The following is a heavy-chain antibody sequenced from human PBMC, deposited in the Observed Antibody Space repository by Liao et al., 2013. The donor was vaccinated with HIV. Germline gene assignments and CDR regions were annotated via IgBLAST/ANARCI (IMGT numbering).Heavy chain of an antibody. CDR2: IYYSGST. CDR3: ARSIVLMGAFDY. Sequence: QVQLQESGPGLVKPSETLSLTCTVSGGSISSYYWSWIRQSPGKGLEWIGYIYYSGSTNYNPSLKSRVTISVDTSKNQFSLKLSSVTAADTAVYYCARSIVLMGAFDYWGQGNPGSPSPQ. J-gene: IGHJ4*02. CDR1: GGSISSYY. D-gene: IGHD2-8*01. V-gene: IGHV4-59*01.